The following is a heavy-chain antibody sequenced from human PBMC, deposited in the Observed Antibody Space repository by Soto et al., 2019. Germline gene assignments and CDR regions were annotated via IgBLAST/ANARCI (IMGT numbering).Heavy chain of an antibody. Sequence: SGPTRVNPTQTLTLTCTFSGFSLSTSGVGVGWIRQPPGKALEWLALIYWDDEKPYSPSLKSRLTITKDTSKNQVVLTMTNMDPVDTATYYCARAFLGITGTTDYYYMDVWGKGTTVTVSS. J-gene: IGHJ6*03. V-gene: IGHV2-5*02. CDR1: GFSLSTSGVG. CDR3: ARAFLGITGTTDYYYMDV. CDR2: IYWDDEK. D-gene: IGHD1-20*01.